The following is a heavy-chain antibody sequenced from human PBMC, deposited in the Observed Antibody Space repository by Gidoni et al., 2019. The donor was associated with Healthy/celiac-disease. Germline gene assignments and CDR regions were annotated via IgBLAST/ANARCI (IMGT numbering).Heavy chain of an antibody. Sequence: EVQLVESGGGLVQPGGSLRLSFAASGFTFRSYDMHWVRQATGKGLEWVSAIGTAGDPYYPGSVKGRFTISRENAKNSLYLQMNSLRAGDTAVYYCARGDRIAARPFGAFDIWGQGTMVTVSS. D-gene: IGHD6-6*01. CDR1: GFTFRSYD. J-gene: IGHJ3*02. CDR2: IGTAGDP. V-gene: IGHV3-13*05. CDR3: ARGDRIAARPFGAFDI.